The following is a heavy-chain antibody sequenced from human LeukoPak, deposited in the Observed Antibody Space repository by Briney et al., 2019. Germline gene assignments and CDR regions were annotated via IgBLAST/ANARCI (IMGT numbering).Heavy chain of an antibody. D-gene: IGHD3-22*01. CDR3: AKSLVVTVNFDY. Sequence: GGSLRLSCAASGFTFSSYGMHWVRQAPGKGLEWVSAISGSGGSTYYADSVKGRFTIPRDNSKNTLYLQMNSLRAEDTAVYYCAKSLVVTVNFDYWGQGTLVTVSS. CDR1: GFTFSSYG. J-gene: IGHJ4*02. CDR2: ISGSGGST. V-gene: IGHV3-23*01.